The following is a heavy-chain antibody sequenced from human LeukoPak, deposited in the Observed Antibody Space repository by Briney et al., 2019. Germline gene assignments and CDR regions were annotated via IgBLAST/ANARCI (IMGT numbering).Heavy chain of an antibody. D-gene: IGHD6-19*01. CDR2: INPNSGGT. CDR3: ARVPLQLAVAGLNYGMDV. Sequence: ASVKVSCKASGYTFTGYYMHWVRQAPGQGLEWMGWINPNSGGTNYAQKFQGRVTMTRDTSISIAYMELSRLRSDDTAVYYCARVPLQLAVAGLNYGMDVWGQGTTVTVSS. CDR1: GYTFTGYY. V-gene: IGHV1-2*02. J-gene: IGHJ6*02.